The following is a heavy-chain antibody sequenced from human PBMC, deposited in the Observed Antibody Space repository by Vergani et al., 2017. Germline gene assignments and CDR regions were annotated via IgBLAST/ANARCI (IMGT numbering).Heavy chain of an antibody. Sequence: EVHLVESGGGLVQPGGSLRLSCEASGFIFSNHYMDWVRQAPGKGLEWVGRIRNKALSYTTEYAASVKDRFTISREDSTSTLYLQMNSLKTEDTAVYYCARDRGITMVYYGMDVWGQGTTVTVSS. CDR1: GFIFSNHY. CDR2: IRNKALSYTT. D-gene: IGHD3-10*01. J-gene: IGHJ6*02. V-gene: IGHV3-72*01. CDR3: ARDRGITMVYYGMDV.